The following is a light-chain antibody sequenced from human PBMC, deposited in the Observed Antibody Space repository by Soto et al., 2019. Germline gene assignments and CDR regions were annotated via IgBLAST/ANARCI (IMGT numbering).Light chain of an antibody. Sequence: DIQVTQSPSSLSASVGDRVTITCRASQSIGTYLNWYHQKPGKAPQLLIYGASTLQSGVPSRFSASGSGTHFTLTINSLQPGDFGTYSCQQSYSTPTFGQGTKVDIK. CDR3: QQSYSTPT. J-gene: IGKJ1*01. CDR1: QSIGTY. V-gene: IGKV1-39*01. CDR2: GAS.